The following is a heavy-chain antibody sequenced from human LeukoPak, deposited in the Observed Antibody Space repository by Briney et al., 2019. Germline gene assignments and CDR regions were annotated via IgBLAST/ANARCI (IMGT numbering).Heavy chain of an antibody. J-gene: IGHJ4*02. Sequence: GGSLRLSCAASGFTFSNYVMTWVRQAPGGGLEWVSGIINGGTNTYYTDSVKGRFTISRDNFRNTLYLQMNSLRAGDTARYYCAKDFVYGSRFPRPLDYWGQGTLVTVSS. CDR1: GFTFSNYV. D-gene: IGHD3-3*01. CDR3: AKDFVYGSRFPRPLDY. V-gene: IGHV3-23*01. CDR2: IINGGTNT.